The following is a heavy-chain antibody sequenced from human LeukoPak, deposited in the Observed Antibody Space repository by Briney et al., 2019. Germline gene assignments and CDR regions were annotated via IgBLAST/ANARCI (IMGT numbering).Heavy chain of an antibody. CDR1: GGSISSYY. D-gene: IGHD5-12*01. Sequence: SENLSLTCTVSGGSISSYYWSWIRQPPGKGLEWIGYIYYSGSTNYNPSLKSRVTISVDTSKNQFSLKLSSVTAADTAVYYCARGRHTIVATIPFDYWGQGTLVTVSS. CDR2: IYYSGST. V-gene: IGHV4-59*01. J-gene: IGHJ4*02. CDR3: ARGRHTIVATIPFDY.